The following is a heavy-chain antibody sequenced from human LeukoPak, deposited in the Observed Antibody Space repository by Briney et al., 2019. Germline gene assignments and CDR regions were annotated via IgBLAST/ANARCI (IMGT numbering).Heavy chain of an antibody. Sequence: PSHPLSLPCTVSGSSISSYYWSWIQPPPRKRPECIGFNYNSGSTNYNPSLKSRVTISVDTSKNQFSLKLSSVTAADTAVYYCAGEGSGWYGDAFSNWFDPWGQGTLVTVSS. J-gene: IGHJ5*02. CDR1: GSSISSYY. CDR3: AGEGSGWYGDAFSNWFDP. D-gene: IGHD6-19*01. CDR2: NYNSGST. V-gene: IGHV4-59*07.